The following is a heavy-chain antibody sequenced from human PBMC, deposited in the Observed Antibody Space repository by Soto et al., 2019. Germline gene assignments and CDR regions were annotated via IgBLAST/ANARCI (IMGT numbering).Heavy chain of an antibody. D-gene: IGHD3-22*01. V-gene: IGHV3-23*01. CDR3: ARDSYYDSSGPLYYFDY. J-gene: IGHJ4*02. CDR1: GFTFNKYA. CDR2: ISGSGDST. Sequence: EVQLLESGGDLVQPGGSLRLSCAASGFTFNKYAMSWVRQAPGKGLEWVSAISGSGDSTYYADSVKGRSTISRDNSKNTLYLQINSLRAEDTAIYYCARDSYYDSSGPLYYFDYWGQGSLVTVSS.